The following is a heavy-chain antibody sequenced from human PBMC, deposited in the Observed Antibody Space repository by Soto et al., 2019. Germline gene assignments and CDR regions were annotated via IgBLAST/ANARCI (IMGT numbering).Heavy chain of an antibody. D-gene: IGHD6-19*01. J-gene: IGHJ6*02. CDR3: ARDGYSSGWPHYYYYYGMDV. CDR2: IYTSGST. Sequence: QVQLQESGPGLVKPSETLSLTCTVSGGSISSYYWSWIRQPAGKGLEWIGRIYTSGSTNYNPSLKSRVTTSVDTSKNQFALKLSSVTAADTAVYYCARDGYSSGWPHYYYYYGMDVWGQGTTVTVSS. CDR1: GGSISSYY. V-gene: IGHV4-4*07.